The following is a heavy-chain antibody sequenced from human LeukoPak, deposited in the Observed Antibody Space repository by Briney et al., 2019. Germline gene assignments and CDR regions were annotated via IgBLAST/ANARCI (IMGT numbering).Heavy chain of an antibody. CDR2: LTDSGGTT. D-gene: IGHD5-24*01. Sequence: GGSLRLSCVASGFTFSSYAMGWVRQAPGKRPEWVSSLTDSGGTTYYVDSVKGRFTISRDNSKNTLYLHMNSLRAEDTAMYYCAKKRDAFDVWGQGTVVAVSS. CDR1: GFTFSSYA. V-gene: IGHV3-23*01. CDR3: AKKRDAFDV. J-gene: IGHJ3*01.